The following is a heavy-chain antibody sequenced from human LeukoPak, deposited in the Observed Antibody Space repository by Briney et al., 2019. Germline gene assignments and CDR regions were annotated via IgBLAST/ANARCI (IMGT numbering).Heavy chain of an antibody. CDR3: TKYGDDDTPGLN. V-gene: IGHV3-7*02. D-gene: IGHD4-17*01. CDR1: GFSFSSYW. J-gene: IGHJ4*02. Sequence: GGSLRLSCAASGFSFSSYWMTRVRQAPGKGLEWVANIKEDGSDKYYVDSVKGRFTISRDNAKNSLYLQMNSLRAEDTAVYYCTKYGDDDTPGLNWGQGTLVTVSS. CDR2: IKEDGSDK.